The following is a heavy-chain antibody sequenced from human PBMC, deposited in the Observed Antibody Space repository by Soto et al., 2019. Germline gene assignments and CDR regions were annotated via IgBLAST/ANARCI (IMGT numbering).Heavy chain of an antibody. Sequence: QVQLVQSGAEVKKPGASVKVSCKASGYTFTSYAMHWVRQAPGQRLEWMGWINAGNGNTKYSQKFQGRVTITRDTSASTAYMELSSLRSEDTAVYYCARDFVTGTTSDYYYYGMDVWGQGTTVTVSS. CDR3: ARDFVTGTTSDYYYYGMDV. J-gene: IGHJ6*02. CDR1: GYTFTSYA. CDR2: INAGNGNT. V-gene: IGHV1-3*01. D-gene: IGHD1-1*01.